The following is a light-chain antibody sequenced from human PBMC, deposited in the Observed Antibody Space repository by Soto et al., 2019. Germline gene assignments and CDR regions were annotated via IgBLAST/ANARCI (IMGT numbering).Light chain of an antibody. J-gene: IGKJ1*01. Sequence: IVFTQSPCTLSLSPGERATLSCRASQSFNSIYLAWYQQKPGQAPRLLIYGASSRATGIPDRFSGSGSGTDFTLTISRLEPEDFAVYYCHQYDSWTFGQGTKVDIK. CDR1: QSFNSIY. V-gene: IGKV3-20*01. CDR3: HQYDSWT. CDR2: GAS.